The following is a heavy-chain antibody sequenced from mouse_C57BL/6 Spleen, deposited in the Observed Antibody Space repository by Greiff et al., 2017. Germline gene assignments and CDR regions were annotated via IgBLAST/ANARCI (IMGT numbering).Heavy chain of an antibody. V-gene: IGHV1-75*01. CDR2: IFPGSGST. D-gene: IGHD2-5*01. Sequence: QVQLQQSGPELVKPGASVKISCKASGYTFTDYYINWVKQRPGQGLEWIGWIFPGSGSTYYNEKFKGKATLTVDKSSSTAYMLLSSLTSEDSAVYFCAKSPAYYINYYAMDYWGQGTSVTVSS. J-gene: IGHJ4*01. CDR3: AKSPAYYINYYAMDY. CDR1: GYTFTDYY.